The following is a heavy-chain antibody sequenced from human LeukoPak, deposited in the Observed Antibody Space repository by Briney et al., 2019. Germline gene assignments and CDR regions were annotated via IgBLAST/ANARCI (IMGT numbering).Heavy chain of an antibody. CDR2: IFHSGST. CDR1: DGSIFSTNY. D-gene: IGHD3-10*01. J-gene: IGHJ4*02. Sequence: PSGTLSLTCTVSDGSIFSTNYWSWVRQPPGKGLEWIGQIFHSGSTSYSPSLKNRVTISADTSKNQFSLKLSSVTAADTAVYYCARPWSPYTMVMDYWGQGTLVTVSS. V-gene: IGHV4-4*02. CDR3: ARPWSPYTMVMDY.